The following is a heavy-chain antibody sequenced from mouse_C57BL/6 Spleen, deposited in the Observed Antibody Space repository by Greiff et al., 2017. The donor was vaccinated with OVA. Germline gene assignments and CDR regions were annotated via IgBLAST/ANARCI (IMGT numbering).Heavy chain of an antibody. J-gene: IGHJ4*01. CDR2: IDPETGGT. CDR1: GYTFTDYE. Sequence: QVHVKQSGAELVRPGASVTLSCKASGYTFTDYEMHWVKQTPVHGLEWIGAIDPETGGTAYNQKFKGKAILTADKSSSTAYMELRSLTSEDSAVYYCTSSLYAMDYWGQGTSVTVSS. V-gene: IGHV1-15*01. CDR3: TSSLYAMDY.